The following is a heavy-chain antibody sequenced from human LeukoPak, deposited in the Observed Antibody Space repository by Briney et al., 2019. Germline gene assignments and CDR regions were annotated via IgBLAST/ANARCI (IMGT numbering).Heavy chain of an antibody. CDR1: GGSISSYY. V-gene: IGHV4-59*01. CDR2: IYYSGST. CDR3: ARGYWRAEFDY. Sequence: PSETLSLTCTVSGGSISSYYWSWIRQPPGKGLEWIGYIYYSGSTNYNPSLKSRVTISVDTSKNQFSLKLSSVTAADTAVYYCARGYWRAEFDYWGQGTLVTVSS. D-gene: IGHD2-15*01. J-gene: IGHJ4*02.